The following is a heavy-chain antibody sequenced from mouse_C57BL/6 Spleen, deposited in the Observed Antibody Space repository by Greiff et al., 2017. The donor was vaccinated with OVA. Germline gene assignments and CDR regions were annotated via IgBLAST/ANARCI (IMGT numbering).Heavy chain of an antibody. CDR3: ARAYGSSSVFAY. CDR2: IYPGSGST. Sequence: QVQLQQSGAELVKPGASVKMSCKASGYTFTSYWITWVKQRPGQGLEWIGDIYPGSGSTNYNEKFKSKATLTVDTSSSTAYMQLSSLTSEDSAVYYCARAYGSSSVFAYWGQGTLVTVSA. D-gene: IGHD1-1*01. V-gene: IGHV1-55*01. J-gene: IGHJ3*01. CDR1: GYTFTSYW.